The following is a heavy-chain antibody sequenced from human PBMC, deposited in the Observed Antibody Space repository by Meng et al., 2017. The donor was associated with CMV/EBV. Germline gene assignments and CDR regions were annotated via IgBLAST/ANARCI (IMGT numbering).Heavy chain of an antibody. D-gene: IGHD2-2*01. J-gene: IGHJ5*02. CDR2: ISAYNGNT. CDR3: ARDLTGYCSSTSCYGTWFDP. V-gene: IGHV1-18*01. Sequence: ASVKVSCKASGGTFSSYGISWVRQAPGQGLEWMGWISAYNGNTNYAQKLQGRVTMTTDTSTSTAYMELRSLRSDDTAVYYCARDLTGYCSSTSCYGTWFDPWGQGTLVTVSS. CDR1: GGTFSSYG.